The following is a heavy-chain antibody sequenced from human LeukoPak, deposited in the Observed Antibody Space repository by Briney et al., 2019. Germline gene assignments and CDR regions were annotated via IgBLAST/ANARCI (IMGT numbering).Heavy chain of an antibody. J-gene: IGHJ6*03. V-gene: IGHV3-21*01. CDR2: ISRSSRSI. CDR1: GFTFSSYS. Sequence: PGRSLRLSCAASGFTFSSYSMNWVRQAPGKWLEWVSSISRSSRSIYYADSLKGRFTISRDNAKISLYLQMNSLRAEDTAVYYCARAAQSSSTKDYYYMDVWGKGTTVTVSS. CDR3: ARAAQSSSTKDYYYMDV. D-gene: IGHD6-6*01.